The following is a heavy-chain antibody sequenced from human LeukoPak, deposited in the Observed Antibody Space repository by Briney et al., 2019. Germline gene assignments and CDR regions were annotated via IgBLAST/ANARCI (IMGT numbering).Heavy chain of an antibody. CDR2: IKKDGSEK. Sequence: GGSLRLSCAASGFIFSNYWMSWVRQAPGKGLEGVANIKKDGSEKYYVDSVKGRFTISRDNAKNSLYLQMNSLRAEDTTVYYCARGFTMIVKEGGAFDIWGQGTMVTVSS. CDR1: GFIFSNYW. V-gene: IGHV3-7*03. CDR3: ARGFTMIVKEGGAFDI. J-gene: IGHJ3*02. D-gene: IGHD3-22*01.